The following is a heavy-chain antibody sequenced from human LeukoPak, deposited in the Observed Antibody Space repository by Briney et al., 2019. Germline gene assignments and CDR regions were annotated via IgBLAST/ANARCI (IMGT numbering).Heavy chain of an antibody. CDR2: IYTSGGT. Sequence: SETLCLTCIVSGVSISSSSWSWIRQTAGKGLEWIGRIYTSGGTIYNPSLKSRVTMAVDMSKKQFSLKLTSVTAADTAMYYCARDLSGWDGFDIWGQGTVVTVSS. D-gene: IGHD3-3*01. CDR3: ARDLSGWDGFDI. CDR1: GVSISSSS. J-gene: IGHJ3*02. V-gene: IGHV4-4*07.